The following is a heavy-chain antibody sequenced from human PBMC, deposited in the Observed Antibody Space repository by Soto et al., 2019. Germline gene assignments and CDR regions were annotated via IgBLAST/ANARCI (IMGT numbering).Heavy chain of an antibody. CDR3: ARHLYSGYDYYYYYYMDV. CDR2: IYPGDSDT. Sequence: PGESLKISCKGSGYSFTSYWIGWVRQMPGKGLEWMGIIYPGDSDTRYSLSFQGQVTISADKSISTAYLQWSSLKASDTAMYYCARHLYSGYDYYYYYYMDVWGKGTTVTVSS. J-gene: IGHJ6*03. V-gene: IGHV5-51*01. D-gene: IGHD5-12*01. CDR1: GYSFTSYW.